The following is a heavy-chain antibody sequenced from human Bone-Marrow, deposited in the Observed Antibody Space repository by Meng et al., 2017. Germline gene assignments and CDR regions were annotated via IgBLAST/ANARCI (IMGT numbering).Heavy chain of an antibody. CDR3: ARDVLYSSSWYFDY. V-gene: IGHV1-18*01. J-gene: IGHJ4*02. Sequence: LVKVFCKASGYTFTSYGISWVRQAPGQGLEWMGWISAYNGNTNYAQKLQGRVTMTTDTSTSTAYMELRSLRSDDTAVYYCARDVLYSSSWYFDYWGQGTLVTVSS. CDR1: GYTFTSYG. D-gene: IGHD6-13*01. CDR2: ISAYNGNT.